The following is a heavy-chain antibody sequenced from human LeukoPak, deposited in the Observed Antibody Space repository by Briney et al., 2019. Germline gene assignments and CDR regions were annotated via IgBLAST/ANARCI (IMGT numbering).Heavy chain of an antibody. CDR1: GGSISSGGYS. D-gene: IGHD3-22*01. CDR2: IYYSGST. V-gene: IGHV4-30-4*07. J-gene: IGHJ4*02. Sequence: KPSETLSLTCAVSGGSISSGGYSRSWIRQPPGKGLEWIGCIYYSGSTYYNPSLKSRVTISVDTSKNQFSLKLSSVTAADTAVYYCAREKTDSSGYSFKYYFDYWGQGTLVTVSS. CDR3: AREKTDSSGYSFKYYFDY.